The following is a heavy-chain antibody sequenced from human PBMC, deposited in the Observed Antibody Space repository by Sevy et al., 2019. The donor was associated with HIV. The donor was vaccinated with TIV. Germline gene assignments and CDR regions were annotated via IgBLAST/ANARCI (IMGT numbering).Heavy chain of an antibody. CDR3: AREGCTRPHDY. J-gene: IGHJ4*02. D-gene: IGHD2-8*01. V-gene: IGHV3-23*01. CDR2: LSFGCGKI. Sequence: GGSLRLSCAASGFAFYDYSMSWIRQAPGKGLEWDATLSFGCGKINYADSVNGRFTISRDNSKNSFYLQMDNLRVEDTALYYCAREGCTRPHDYWGQGTRVTVSS. CDR1: GFAFYDYS.